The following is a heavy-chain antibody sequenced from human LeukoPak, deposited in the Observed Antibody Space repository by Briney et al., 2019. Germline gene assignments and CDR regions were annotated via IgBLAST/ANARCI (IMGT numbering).Heavy chain of an antibody. J-gene: IGHJ4*02. Sequence: GGSLRLSCAASGFTFSHYNMHWVRQAPGKGLEWVAFIQYDGSNKKLPDSVKGRFTISRDNSNNTLYLQMNSLRDEDTAVYYCTRDNWGFEYWGQGTLVTVSS. CDR1: GFTFSHYN. D-gene: IGHD7-27*01. V-gene: IGHV3-30*02. CDR2: IQYDGSNK. CDR3: TRDNWGFEY.